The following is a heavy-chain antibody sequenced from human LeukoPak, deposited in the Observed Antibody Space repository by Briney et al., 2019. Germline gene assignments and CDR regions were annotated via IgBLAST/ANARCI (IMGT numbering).Heavy chain of an antibody. CDR2: VSGGGTDT. V-gene: IGHV3-23*01. Sequence: PGGSLRLSCTGSGFNFSAHLMTWVRQVPGKGLEWISSVSGGGTDTYYADSVKGRFIVSRDDSKSTIYLLMNGLTVEDTATYFCEGDQCFDGFDHWGQGTLATVSS. D-gene: IGHD3-16*01. J-gene: IGHJ4*02. CDR1: GFNFSAHL. CDR3: EGDQCFDGFDH.